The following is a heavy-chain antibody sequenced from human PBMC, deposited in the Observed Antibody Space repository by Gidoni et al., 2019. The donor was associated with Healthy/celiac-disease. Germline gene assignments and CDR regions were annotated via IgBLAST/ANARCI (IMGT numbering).Heavy chain of an antibody. CDR3: ARGGWYGDS. V-gene: IGHV3-7*01. CDR1: GFTFSVYR. D-gene: IGHD6-19*01. Sequence: EVQLVESGGGVVQPGGSRRRSCAAYGFTFSVYRMSWVRQAPGKGLEWVANVGFGESETNYVASVKVRFTISRDNAKKSGYLHMSTLRVEDTAVYYCARGGWYGDSWGQGTLLIVSS. J-gene: IGHJ4*02. CDR2: VGFGESET.